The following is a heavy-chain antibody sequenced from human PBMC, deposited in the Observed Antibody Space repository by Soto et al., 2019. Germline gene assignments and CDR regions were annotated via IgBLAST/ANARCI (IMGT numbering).Heavy chain of an antibody. Sequence: SVKVSCKASGGTFSSYAISWVRQAPGQGLEWMGGISPIFGTANYAQKFQGRVTITADESTSTAYMELSSLRSEDTAVYYCARTVASCGGDCYSPYYFDYWGQGTLVTVSS. J-gene: IGHJ4*02. CDR1: GGTFSSYA. V-gene: IGHV1-69*13. CDR3: ARTVASCGGDCYSPYYFDY. D-gene: IGHD2-21*02. CDR2: ISPIFGTA.